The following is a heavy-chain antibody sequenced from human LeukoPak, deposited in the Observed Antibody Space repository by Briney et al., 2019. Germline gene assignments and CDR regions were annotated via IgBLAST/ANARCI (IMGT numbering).Heavy chain of an antibody. D-gene: IGHD3-3*01. CDR2: ISWNSGSI. CDR3: ARDSKVEVGRFLDY. J-gene: IGHJ4*02. CDR1: GFTFDDYA. Sequence: GGSLRLSCAASGFTFDDYAMHWVRQAPGKGLEWVSGISWNSGSIGYADSVKGRFTISRDNAKNSLYLQMNSLRAEDTAVYYCARDSKVEVGRFLDYWGQGTLVTVSS. V-gene: IGHV3-9*01.